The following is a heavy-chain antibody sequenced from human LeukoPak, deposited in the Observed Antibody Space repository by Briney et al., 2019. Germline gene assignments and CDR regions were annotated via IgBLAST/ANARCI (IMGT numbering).Heavy chain of an antibody. CDR2: ISYDGSNK. J-gene: IGHJ5*02. CDR1: GFTFSSYG. Sequence: GGSLRLSCAASGFTFSSYGMHWVRQAPGKGLEWVAVISYDGSNKYYADSVKGRFTISRDNSKNTLYLQMNSLRAEDTAVYYCAKDRGVRGVRSNWFDPWGQGTLVTVSS. D-gene: IGHD3-10*01. CDR3: AKDRGVRGVRSNWFDP. V-gene: IGHV3-30*18.